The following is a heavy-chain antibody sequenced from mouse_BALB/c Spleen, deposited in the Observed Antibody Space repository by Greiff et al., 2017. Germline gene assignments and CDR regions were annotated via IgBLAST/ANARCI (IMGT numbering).Heavy chain of an antibody. J-gene: IGHJ4*01. CDR2: ISDGGSYT. D-gene: IGHD1-2*01. CDR1: GFTFSDYY. V-gene: IGHV5-4*02. Sequence: EVKLMESGGGLVKPGWSLKLSCAASGFTFSDYYMYWVRQTPEKRLEWVATISDGGSYTYYPDSVKGRFTISRDNAKNNLYLQMSSLKSEDTAMYYCARGITTAAYYAMDYWGQGTSVTVSS. CDR3: ARGITTAAYYAMDY.